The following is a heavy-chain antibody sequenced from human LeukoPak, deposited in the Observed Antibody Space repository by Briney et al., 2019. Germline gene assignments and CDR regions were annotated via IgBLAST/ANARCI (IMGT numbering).Heavy chain of an antibody. CDR3: ARDLRLSRLLWFGELLSKVAYYFDY. D-gene: IGHD3-10*01. CDR1: GYTFTGYY. V-gene: IGHV1-2*02. CDR2: INPNSGST. J-gene: IGHJ4*02. Sequence: ASVKVSCKASGYTFTGYYMHWVRQAPGQGLEWMGWINPNSGSTNYAQKFQGRATMTRDTSISTAYMELSRLRSDDTAVYYCARDLRLSRLLWFGELLSKVAYYFDYWGQGTLVTVSS.